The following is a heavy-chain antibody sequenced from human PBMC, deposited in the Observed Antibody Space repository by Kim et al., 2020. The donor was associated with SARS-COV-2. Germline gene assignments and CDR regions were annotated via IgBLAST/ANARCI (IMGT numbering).Heavy chain of an antibody. D-gene: IGHD2-15*01. Sequence: TYYADSVNVRFTVSTDNPKNTLFLHTNSLRAEDTAIYYCAKDTGSRSFDYWGQGPLLTVSS. V-gene: IGHV3-23*01. CDR2: T. J-gene: IGHJ4*02. CDR3: AKDTGSRSFDY.